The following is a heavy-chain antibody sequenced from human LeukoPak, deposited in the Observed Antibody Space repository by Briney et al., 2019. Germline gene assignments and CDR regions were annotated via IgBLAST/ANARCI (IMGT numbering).Heavy chain of an antibody. CDR2: IIPIFGTA. CDR1: GGTFSSYA. CDR3: ARQLRGYSYGSNWFDP. D-gene: IGHD5-18*01. J-gene: IGHJ5*02. Sequence: SVKVSCKASGGTFSSYAISWVRQAPGQWLEWMGGIIPIFGTANYAQKFQGRVTITTDESTSTAYMELSSLRSEDTAVYYCARQLRGYSYGSNWFDPWGQGTLVTVSS. V-gene: IGHV1-69*05.